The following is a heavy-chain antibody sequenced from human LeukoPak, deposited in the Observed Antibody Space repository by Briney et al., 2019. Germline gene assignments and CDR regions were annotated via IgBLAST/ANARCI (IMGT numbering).Heavy chain of an antibody. CDR2: ISYDGSNK. J-gene: IGHJ4*02. Sequence: GGSLRLSCAASGFTFSSYGMHWVRQAPGKGLEWVAVISYDGSNKYYADSVKGRFTISRDNSKNTLYLQMNSLRAEDTAVYYCARAGKMTTVTPSDYWGQGTLVTVSS. CDR3: ARAGKMTTVTPSDY. V-gene: IGHV3-30*03. CDR1: GFTFSSYG. D-gene: IGHD4-17*01.